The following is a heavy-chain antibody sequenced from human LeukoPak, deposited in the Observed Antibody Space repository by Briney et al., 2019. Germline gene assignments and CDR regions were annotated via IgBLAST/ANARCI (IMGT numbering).Heavy chain of an antibody. J-gene: IGHJ3*02. Sequence: PGGSLRLSCAASGFTFSSYSMNWVRQAPGKGLEWVSSISSSSSYIYYADSVKGRFTISRDNAKNSLYLQMNSLRSDDTAVYYCARGYSNYGGAFDIWGQGTMVTVSS. CDR3: ARGYSNYGGAFDI. V-gene: IGHV3-21*04. CDR1: GFTFSSYS. CDR2: ISSSSSYI. D-gene: IGHD4-11*01.